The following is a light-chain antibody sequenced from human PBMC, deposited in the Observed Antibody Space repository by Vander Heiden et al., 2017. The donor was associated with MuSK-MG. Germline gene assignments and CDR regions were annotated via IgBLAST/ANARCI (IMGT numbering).Light chain of an antibody. CDR3: MQALQTPRT. CDR1: QSLLHSNGYNY. CDR2: LGS. Sequence: DIVMTQSPLSLPVTPGEPASISCRSSQSLLHSNGYNYLDWYLQKPGQSPQLLIFLGSNRASGVNDRFSGSGSGTDFTLKISRVEPEDVGVYYCMQALQTPRTFGQGTKLEIK. V-gene: IGKV2-28*01. J-gene: IGKJ2*01.